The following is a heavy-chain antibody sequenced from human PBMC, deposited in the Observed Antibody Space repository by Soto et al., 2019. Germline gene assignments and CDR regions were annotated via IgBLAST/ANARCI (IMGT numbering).Heavy chain of an antibody. V-gene: IGHV4-59*12. CDR1: GGSISSNY. CDR2: VFHTVST. D-gene: IGHD3-22*01. J-gene: IGHJ4*02. CDR3: ASLRGGYDSRGYDY. Sequence: SETLSLTCTISGGSISSNYWSWLRQSPGRGLEWIGYVFHTVSTNYNPSLKSRVTISVDMSKNQFSLKLSSVTAADTAVYYCASLRGGYDSRGYDYWGQGTLVTVSS.